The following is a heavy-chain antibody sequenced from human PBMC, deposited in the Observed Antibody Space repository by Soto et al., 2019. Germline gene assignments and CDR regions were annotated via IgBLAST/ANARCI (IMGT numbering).Heavy chain of an antibody. D-gene: IGHD3-22*01. J-gene: IGHJ4*02. V-gene: IGHV1-69*12. CDR3: ARVPEYYESSGYPAYFDY. CDR2: IIPIFGTA. Sequence: QVQLVQSGAEVKKPGSSVKVSCKASGGTFSSYALSWVRQAPGQGLEWMGGIIPIFGTANYAQKFQGRVTITADESTSTAYMELSSLRSEDTAVYYCARVPEYYESSGYPAYFDYWGQGTLVTVSS. CDR1: GGTFSSYA.